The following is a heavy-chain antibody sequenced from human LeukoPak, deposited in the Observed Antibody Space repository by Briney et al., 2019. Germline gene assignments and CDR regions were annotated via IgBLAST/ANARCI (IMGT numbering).Heavy chain of an antibody. CDR3: ASYGSGSYPSRYYYYYYGMDV. D-gene: IGHD3-10*01. CDR2: IIPIFGTA. CDR1: GGTFSSYA. Sequence: SVKVSCKASGGTFSSYAISWVRQAPGQGLEWMGGIIPIFGTANYAQKFLGRVTITADESTSTAYMELSSLRSEDTAVYYCASYGSGSYPSRYYYYYYGMDVWGQGTTVTVSS. V-gene: IGHV1-69*01. J-gene: IGHJ6*02.